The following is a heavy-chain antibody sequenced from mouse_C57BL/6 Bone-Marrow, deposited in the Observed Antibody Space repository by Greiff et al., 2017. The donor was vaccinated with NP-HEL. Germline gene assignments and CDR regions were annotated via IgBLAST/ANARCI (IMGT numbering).Heavy chain of an antibody. V-gene: IGHV5-15*01. CDR3: ARQGYFYAMDY. CDR1: GFTFSDYG. J-gene: IGHJ4*01. CDR2: INNLAYSI. Sequence: EVQGVESGGGLVQPGGSLKLSCAASGFTFSDYGMAWVRQAPRKGPEWVAYINNLAYSIYYADTVTGRSTISRQNAKNTLYLDMSWLRSEATAMYYCARQGYFYAMDYWGQGTSVTVSS.